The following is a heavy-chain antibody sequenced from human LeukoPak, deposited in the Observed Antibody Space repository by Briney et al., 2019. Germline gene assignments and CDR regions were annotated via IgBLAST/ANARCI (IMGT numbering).Heavy chain of an antibody. Sequence: ASVKVSCKASGYTFTGYYMHWVRQAPGQGLEWMGWISAYNGNTNYAQKLQGRVTMTTDTSTSTAYIELRSLRSDDTAVYYCARGAYGSGYHDAFDIWGQGTMVTVSS. CDR1: GYTFTGYY. CDR3: ARGAYGSGYHDAFDI. CDR2: ISAYNGNT. D-gene: IGHD6-19*01. V-gene: IGHV1-18*04. J-gene: IGHJ3*02.